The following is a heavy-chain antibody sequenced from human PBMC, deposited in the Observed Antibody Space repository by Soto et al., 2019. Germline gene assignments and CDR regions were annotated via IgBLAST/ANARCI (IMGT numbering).Heavy chain of an antibody. D-gene: IGHD4-17*01. Sequence: PSETLSLTCAVYGGSFSGYYWSWIRQPPGKGLEWIGEINHSGSTNYNPSLKSRVTISVDTSKNQFSLKLSSVTAADTAVYYCARDYASYYYYGMDVWGQGTTVTVS. J-gene: IGHJ6*02. CDR1: GGSFSGYY. CDR2: INHSGST. V-gene: IGHV4-34*01. CDR3: ARDYASYYYYGMDV.